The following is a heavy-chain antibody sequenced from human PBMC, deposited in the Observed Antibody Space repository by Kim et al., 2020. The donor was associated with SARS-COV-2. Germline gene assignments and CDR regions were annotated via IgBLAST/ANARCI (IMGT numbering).Heavy chain of an antibody. CDR2: T. V-gene: IGHV1-2*02. J-gene: IGHJ4*02. CDR3: ARDTNVGAIYY. Sequence: TNYAQKFQGRVTMTRDTSISTAYMELSRLRSDDTAVYYCARDTNVGAIYYWGQGTLVTVSS. D-gene: IGHD1-26*01.